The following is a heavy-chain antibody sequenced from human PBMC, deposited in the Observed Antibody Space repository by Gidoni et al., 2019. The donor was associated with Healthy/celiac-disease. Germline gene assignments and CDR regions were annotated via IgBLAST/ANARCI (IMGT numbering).Heavy chain of an antibody. CDR3: ARAIVGAAGIFDY. J-gene: IGHJ4*02. CDR2: IYYSGST. CDR1: GGSIRSGGYY. Sequence: QVQLQESGPGLVKPSQTLSLTCTVSGGSIRSGGYYWSWIRQHPGKGLEWIGYIYYSGSTYYNPSLKSRVTISVDTSKNQFSLKLSSVTAADTAVYYCARAIVGAAGIFDYWGQGTLVTVSS. V-gene: IGHV4-31*03. D-gene: IGHD1-26*01.